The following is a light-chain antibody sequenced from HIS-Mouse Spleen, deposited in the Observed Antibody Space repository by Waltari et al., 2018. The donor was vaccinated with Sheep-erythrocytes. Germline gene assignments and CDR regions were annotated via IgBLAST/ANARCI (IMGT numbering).Light chain of an antibody. CDR2: DVS. Sequence: QSALTQPRPVSGSPGQSLTFSCTGTSSDVGGYNYVSWYQQHPGKAPKLMIYDVSNRPAGVPDRFSGSKSANTASLTISGLQAEDEAEYYCCSYAGSYNHVFATGTKVTVL. CDR3: CSYAGSYNHV. J-gene: IGLJ1*01. V-gene: IGLV2-11*01. CDR1: SSDVGGYNY.